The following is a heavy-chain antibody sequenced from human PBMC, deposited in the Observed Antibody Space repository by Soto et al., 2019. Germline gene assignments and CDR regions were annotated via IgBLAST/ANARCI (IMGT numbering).Heavy chain of an antibody. CDR1: GGSISSYY. J-gene: IGHJ4*02. CDR3: AREGDSYGSFDY. D-gene: IGHD5-18*01. Sequence: PSETLSLTCTVSGGSISSYYWSWIRQPPGKGLEWIGYIYYSGSTNYNPSLKSRVTISEDTSKNQFSLKLSSVTDADTAVYYCAREGDSYGSFDYWGQGTLVTVSS. CDR2: IYYSGST. V-gene: IGHV4-59*01.